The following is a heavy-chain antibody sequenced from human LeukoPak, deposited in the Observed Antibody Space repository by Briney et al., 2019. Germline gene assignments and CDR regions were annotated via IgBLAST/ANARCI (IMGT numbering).Heavy chain of an antibody. Sequence: PGGSLRLSCAASGFTFSRYFMHWVRQAPGKGLEYVSAISTNGGSTYYANSVKGRFTISRGNSKNTLYLQMGSLRAEDMAVYYCARAAAYYGSAQYYFDCWGQGTLVTVSS. CDR2: ISTNGGST. D-gene: IGHD3-10*01. CDR1: GFTFSRYF. V-gene: IGHV3-64*01. J-gene: IGHJ4*02. CDR3: ARAAAYYGSAQYYFDC.